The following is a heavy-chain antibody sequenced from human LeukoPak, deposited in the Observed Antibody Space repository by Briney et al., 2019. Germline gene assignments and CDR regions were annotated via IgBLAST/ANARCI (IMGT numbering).Heavy chain of an antibody. J-gene: IGHJ4*01. D-gene: IGHD5-24*01. CDR1: GFTFSSYW. CDR2: LNSDGSTT. Sequence: GGSLRLSCAASGFTFSSYWMHWVRQAPGKGLVWVSRLNSDGSTTSYADSVKGRFTISRDNAKNTLYVRMNSLRDEDTAVYYCAKDYERDGYNDYWGPETLVTVFS. V-gene: IGHV3-74*01. CDR3: AKDYERDGYNDY.